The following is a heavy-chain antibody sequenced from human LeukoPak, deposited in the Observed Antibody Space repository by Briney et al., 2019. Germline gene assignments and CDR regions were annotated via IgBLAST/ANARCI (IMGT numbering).Heavy chain of an antibody. V-gene: IGHV3-53*01. CDR2: IYSGGST. D-gene: IGHD2-2*01. Sequence: GGSLRLSCTVSGFTVSSDSMSWVRQAPGKGLEWVSFIYSGGSTHYSDSVKGRFTISRDNSKNSLYLQMNSLRAEDTAVYYCARDPLFGSSVAFDIWGQGTMVTVSS. CDR3: ARDPLFGSSVAFDI. J-gene: IGHJ3*02. CDR1: GFTVSSDS.